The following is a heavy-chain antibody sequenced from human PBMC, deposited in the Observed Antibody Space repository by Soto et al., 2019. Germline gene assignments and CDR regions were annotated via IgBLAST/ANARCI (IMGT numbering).Heavy chain of an antibody. J-gene: IGHJ4*02. CDR3: AREGSDCSGGSCYSGDPFDY. CDR1: GGTFSSYA. Sequence: QVQLVQSGAEVKKPGSSVMVSCKASGGTFSSYAISWVRQAPGQGLEWMGGIIPIFGTANYAQKFQGRVTITADESTSTAYMELSSLRSEDTAVYYCAREGSDCSGGSCYSGDPFDYWGQGTLVTVSS. CDR2: IIPIFGTA. V-gene: IGHV1-69*01. D-gene: IGHD2-15*01.